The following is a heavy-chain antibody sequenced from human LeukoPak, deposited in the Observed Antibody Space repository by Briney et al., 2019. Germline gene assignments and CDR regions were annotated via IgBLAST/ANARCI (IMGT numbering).Heavy chain of an antibody. Sequence: SETLSLTCTVSGGSISSYYWSWIRQPAGKGLEWIGGIYTSGSTNYNPSLKSRVTMSVDTSKNQFSLKLSSVTAADTAVYYCARPVPNSGNYPGAFDIWGQGTMVTVSS. J-gene: IGHJ3*02. CDR3: ARPVPNSGNYPGAFDI. D-gene: IGHD1-26*01. CDR1: GGSISSYY. V-gene: IGHV4-4*07. CDR2: IYTSGST.